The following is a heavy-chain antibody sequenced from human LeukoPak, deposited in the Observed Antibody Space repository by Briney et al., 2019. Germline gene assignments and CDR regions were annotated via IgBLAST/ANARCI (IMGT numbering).Heavy chain of an antibody. V-gene: IGHV3-30*03. CDR2: ISYDGNNK. CDR3: ARDSFRSGNSFFDY. J-gene: IGHJ4*02. D-gene: IGHD4-23*01. CDR1: GFTISNYG. Sequence: PGGSLRLSCAASGFTISNYGIHWVRQAPGKGLEWVAVISYDGNNKYYADSVEGRFTISRDNSKSTLYLQMNSLRAEDTAVYYCARDSFRSGNSFFDYWGQGTLVTVSS.